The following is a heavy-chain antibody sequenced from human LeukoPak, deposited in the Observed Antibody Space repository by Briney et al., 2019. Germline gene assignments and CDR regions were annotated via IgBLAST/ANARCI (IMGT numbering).Heavy chain of an antibody. J-gene: IGHJ4*02. D-gene: IGHD2-21*01. CDR3: AKDGDDCIDY. Sequence: SGGSLRLSCVASGITFSNFRMNWVRQAPGKGLEWVSSISSSSSYIYYADSVKGRFTISRDNAKNSLYLQMNSLRAEDTAVYYCAKDGDDCIDYWGPGTLVTVSS. CDR1: GITFSNFR. V-gene: IGHV3-21*01. CDR2: ISSSSSYI.